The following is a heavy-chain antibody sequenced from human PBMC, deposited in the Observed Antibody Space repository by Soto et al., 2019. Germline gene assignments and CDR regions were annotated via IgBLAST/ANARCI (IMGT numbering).Heavy chain of an antibody. D-gene: IGHD6-6*01. J-gene: IGHJ6*02. CDR2: ISGSGGST. Sequence: PGGSLRLSCAASGFTFSSYAMSWVRQAPGKGLEWVSAISGSGGSTYYADSVKGRFTISRDNSKNTLYLQMNSLRAEDTAVYYCARDRKAARLGLGYYYGMDVWGQGTTVTVSS. CDR3: ARDRKAARLGLGYYYGMDV. CDR1: GFTFSSYA. V-gene: IGHV3-23*01.